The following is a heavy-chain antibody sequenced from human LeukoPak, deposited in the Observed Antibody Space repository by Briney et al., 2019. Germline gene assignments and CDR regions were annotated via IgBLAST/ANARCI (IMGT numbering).Heavy chain of an antibody. CDR1: GFTVSSNY. D-gene: IGHD4-17*01. CDR3: ARSHYSDYGDYPYLDY. CDR2: IYSGGST. J-gene: IGHJ4*02. Sequence: GGSLRLSCAASGFTVSSNYMSWVRQAPGKGLEWVSVIYSGGSTYYADSVKGRFTISSDNSKNTLYLQMNSLRAEDTAVYYCARSHYSDYGDYPYLDYWGQGTLVTVSS. V-gene: IGHV3-53*01.